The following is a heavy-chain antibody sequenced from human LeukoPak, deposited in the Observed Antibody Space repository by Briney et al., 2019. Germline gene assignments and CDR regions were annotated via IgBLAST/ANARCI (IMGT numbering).Heavy chain of an antibody. CDR2: IKQDGSEK. Sequence: PGGSLRLSCAASGFTFSSYWMSWVRQAPGKGLEWVANIKQDGSEKYYVDSVEGRFTISRDNAKNSLYLQMNSLRAEDTAVYYCARDRVGNVLLWFGEAHDAFDIWGQGTMVTVSS. D-gene: IGHD3-10*01. J-gene: IGHJ3*02. V-gene: IGHV3-7*01. CDR1: GFTFSSYW. CDR3: ARDRVGNVLLWFGEAHDAFDI.